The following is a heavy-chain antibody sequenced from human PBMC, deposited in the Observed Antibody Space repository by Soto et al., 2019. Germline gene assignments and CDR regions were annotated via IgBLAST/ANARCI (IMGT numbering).Heavy chain of an antibody. J-gene: IGHJ6*03. Sequence: SETLSLTCTVSGGSISSYYWSWIRQPPGKGLEWIGYIYYSGSTNYNPSLKSRVTISVDTSKNQFSLKLSSVTAADTAVYYCARLSGARDYGDKRWVGYYYYYMDVWGKGTTVTVSS. D-gene: IGHD4-17*01. CDR1: GGSISSYY. V-gene: IGHV4-59*08. CDR2: IYYSGST. CDR3: ARLSGARDYGDKRWVGYYYYYMDV.